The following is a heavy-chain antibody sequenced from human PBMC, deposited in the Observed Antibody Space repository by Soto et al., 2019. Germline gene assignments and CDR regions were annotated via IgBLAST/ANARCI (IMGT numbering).Heavy chain of an antibody. V-gene: IGHV4-4*07. Sequence: TLSLTCTVSGGSISRYCWRWIRQPSGKGLEWIGRIYPSGSTNYSPSLKSRVTMSVDTSKNQLSRKLSSVTAADTAVYYCARGEIGNGSGMDLWTQRNKVTV. CDR3: ARGEIGNGSGMDL. CDR1: GGSISRYC. D-gene: IGHD6-25*01. J-gene: IGHJ6*02. CDR2: IYPSGST.